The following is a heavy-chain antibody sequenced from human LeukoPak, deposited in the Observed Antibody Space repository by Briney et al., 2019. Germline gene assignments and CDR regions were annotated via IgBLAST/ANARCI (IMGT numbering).Heavy chain of an antibody. CDR2: TNPNSGGT. CDR1: GYTFTGYY. CDR3: ARAAGGTPNDY. V-gene: IGHV1-2*02. J-gene: IGHJ4*02. D-gene: IGHD1-26*01. Sequence: ASVKVSCKASGYTFTGYYMHWVRQAPGQGLEWMGWTNPNSGGTDYAQKFQGRVTMTRDTSISTAYMELSRLRSDDTAVYYCARAAGGTPNDYWGQGTLVTVSS.